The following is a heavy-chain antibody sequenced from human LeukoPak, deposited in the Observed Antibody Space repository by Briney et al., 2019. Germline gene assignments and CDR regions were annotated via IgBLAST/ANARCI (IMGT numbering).Heavy chain of an antibody. D-gene: IGHD6-13*01. J-gene: IGHJ4*02. CDR2: IYWDDDK. CDR1: GFSLSTSGVG. CDR3: ARGSVASAGNYFDY. V-gene: IGHV2-5*02. Sequence: SGPPLVKPTQTLTLTCTLSGFSLSTSGVGVGWIGRPPGKALEWLAMIYWDDDKRYNPSLRSRLTITKDTSKTQAVFIMTNMDPVDTATYYCARGSVASAGNYFDYWGQGTLVTVSS.